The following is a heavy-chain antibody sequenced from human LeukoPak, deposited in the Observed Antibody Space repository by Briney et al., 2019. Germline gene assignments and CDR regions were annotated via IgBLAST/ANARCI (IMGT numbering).Heavy chain of an antibody. CDR2: IYTSGST. CDR3: ARVVVLSWGPFLDY. V-gene: IGHV4-61*02. D-gene: IGHD2-15*01. Sequence: SETLSLTCTVSGDSISSGTYYWIWIRQPAGKGLEWIGRIYTSGSTNYNPSLKSRVTISVDTSKNQFSLKLSSVTAADTAVYYCARVVVLSWGPFLDYWGQGTLVTVSS. CDR1: GDSISSGTYY. J-gene: IGHJ4*02.